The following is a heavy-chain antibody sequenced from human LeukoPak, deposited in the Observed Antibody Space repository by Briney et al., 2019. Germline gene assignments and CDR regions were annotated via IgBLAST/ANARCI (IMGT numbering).Heavy chain of an antibody. CDR1: GYTFTSYD. CDR2: MNPNSGNT. J-gene: IGHJ6*03. D-gene: IGHD2-15*01. CDR3: ARMRAATKTRPRYYYYMDV. Sequence: ASVKVSCKAAGYTFTSYDINWVRQPTGQGLEWMGWMNPNSGNTGYAQKFQGRVTITRNTSISTAYMELSSLRSEDTAVYYCARMRAATKTRPRYYYYMDVWGKGTTVTISS. V-gene: IGHV1-8*03.